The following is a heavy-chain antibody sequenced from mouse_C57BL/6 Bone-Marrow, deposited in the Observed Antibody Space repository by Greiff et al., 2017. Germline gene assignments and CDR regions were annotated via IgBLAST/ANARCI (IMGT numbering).Heavy chain of an antibody. CDR3: ARKGYYLFAY. Sequence: VQLQQPGAELVKPGASVKLSCKASGYTFTSYWMHWVKQRPGQGLEWIGMIHPNSGSTNYNEKFKSKATLTVDKSSSTAYMQRSSLTSEDSAVYYCARKGYYLFAYWGQGTLVTVSA. CDR1: GYTFTSYW. V-gene: IGHV1-64*01. CDR2: IHPNSGST. D-gene: IGHD2-12*01. J-gene: IGHJ3*01.